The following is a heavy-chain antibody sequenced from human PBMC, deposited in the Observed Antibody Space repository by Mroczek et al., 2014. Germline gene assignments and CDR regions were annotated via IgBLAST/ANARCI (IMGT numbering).Heavy chain of an antibody. CDR3: ARKRADTAMVAYYYYMDV. V-gene: IGHV1-8*01. CDR2: MNPNSGNT. J-gene: IGHJ6*03. D-gene: IGHD5-18*01. Sequence: QVQLVESGAEVKKPGASVKVSCKASGYTFTSYDINWVRQATGQGLEWMGWMNPNSGNTGYAQKFQGRVTMTRNTSISTAYMELSSLRSEDTAVYYCARKRADTAMVAYYYYMDVWGKGTTVT. CDR1: GYTFTSYD.